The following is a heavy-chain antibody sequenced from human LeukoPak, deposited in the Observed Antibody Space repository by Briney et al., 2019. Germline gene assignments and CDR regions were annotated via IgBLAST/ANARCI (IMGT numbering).Heavy chain of an antibody. CDR3: ARDREGFSWYDH. CDR2: IKKDGSEK. Sequence: GGSLRLSCAASGFTFSTSWMSWVRQAPGKRPEWVANIKKDGSEKYYVDSVKGRFTISRDNAKNSLFLQMNSLRAEDTAVYYCARDREGFSWYDHWGQGTLVSVSS. D-gene: IGHD1-26*01. CDR1: GFTFSTSW. J-gene: IGHJ5*02. V-gene: IGHV3-7*04.